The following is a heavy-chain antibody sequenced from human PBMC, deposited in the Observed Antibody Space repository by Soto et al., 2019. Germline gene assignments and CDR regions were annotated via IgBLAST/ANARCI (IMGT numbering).Heavy chain of an antibody. Sequence: LRLSCAASGFTFSNAWMSWVRQAPGKGLEWVGRIKSKTDGGTTDYAAPVKGRFTISRDDSKNTLYLQMNSLKTEDTAVYYCTTDNYCSGGSCYVDYWGQGTLVTVSS. D-gene: IGHD2-15*01. CDR3: TTDNYCSGGSCYVDY. J-gene: IGHJ4*02. CDR1: GFTFSNAW. V-gene: IGHV3-15*01. CDR2: IKSKTDGGTT.